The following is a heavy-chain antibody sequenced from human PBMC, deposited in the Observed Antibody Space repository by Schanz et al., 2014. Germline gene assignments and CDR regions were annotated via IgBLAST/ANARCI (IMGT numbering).Heavy chain of an antibody. V-gene: IGHV3-23*04. CDR3: AKDHPSSGWPAFDV. J-gene: IGHJ4*02. Sequence: VQLVESGGGLVQPGGSLRLSCAASGFTFSSYAMNWVRQAPGRGLEWVSGITRQGTTYYADFVKGRFSISRDLSSNTLYLQMNSLRADDSAIYYCAKDHPSSGWPAFDVWGQGTQVTVSS. D-gene: IGHD6-19*01. CDR1: GFTFSSYA. CDR2: ITRQGTT.